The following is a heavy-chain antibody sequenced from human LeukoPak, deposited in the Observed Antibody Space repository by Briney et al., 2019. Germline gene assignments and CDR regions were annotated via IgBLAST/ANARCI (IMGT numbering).Heavy chain of an antibody. V-gene: IGHV3-30-3*01. Sequence: GWSLRLSCAASGFTFSSFAMHWVRQAPGQGLEWVAVISYDASNRFYADSVQGRFTISRDNSKNTLFLQMNSLGAEDTAVFYCARARSVGPPTGFDYWGQGTLVTVSS. CDR2: ISYDASNR. D-gene: IGHD4-23*01. J-gene: IGHJ4*02. CDR1: GFTFSSFA. CDR3: ARARSVGPPTGFDY.